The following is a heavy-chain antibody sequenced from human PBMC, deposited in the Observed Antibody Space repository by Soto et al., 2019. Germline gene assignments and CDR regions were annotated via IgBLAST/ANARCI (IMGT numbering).Heavy chain of an antibody. CDR2: IYWDDDK. J-gene: IGHJ4*02. CDR3: AHRILRTVFGLVTTTAIYFDF. D-gene: IGHD3-3*01. V-gene: IGHV2-5*02. CDR1: GFSLTTSGVG. Sequence: QITLNESGPTVVKPAETLTLTCTFSGFSLTTSGVGVGWIRQSPGKAPEWLALIYWDDDKRYSASLKSRLTITKDTYKNQVVLTMASVDPADTDTYYCAHRILRTVFGLVTTTAIYFDFWGQGTPVVVSS.